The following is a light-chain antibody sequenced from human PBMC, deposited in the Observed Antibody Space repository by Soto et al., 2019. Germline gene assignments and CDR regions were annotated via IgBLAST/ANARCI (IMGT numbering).Light chain of an antibody. CDR1: RDVGSD. J-gene: IGKJ1*01. Sequence: IQMTQSPSSLSASVGEKIIITCRASRDVGSDVSWYQQKQGQAPKXLIYAASNLYTGVPSRFSGSRSGTELTITISSLQPEDFESYDCLQDYGDSWTFGQGTKVDIK. CDR2: AAS. V-gene: IGKV1-6*01. CDR3: LQDYGDSWT.